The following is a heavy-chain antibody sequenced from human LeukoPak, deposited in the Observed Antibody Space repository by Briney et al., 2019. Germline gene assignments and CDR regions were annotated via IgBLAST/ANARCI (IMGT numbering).Heavy chain of an antibody. CDR1: GGSISSGGYY. D-gene: IGHD5-18*01. V-gene: IGHV4-31*03. CDR3: ARGRGYSYGS. CDR2: IYYSGST. J-gene: IGHJ4*02. Sequence: SETLSLTCTVSGGSISSGGYYWSWIRQHPGKGLEWIGYIYYSGSTYYTPSLKSRVTISVDTSKNQFSLKLSSVTAADTAMYYCARGRGYSYGSWGQGTLVTVSS.